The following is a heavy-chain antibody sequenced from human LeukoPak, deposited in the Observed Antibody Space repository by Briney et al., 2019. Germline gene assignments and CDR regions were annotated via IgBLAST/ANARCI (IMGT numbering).Heavy chain of an antibody. V-gene: IGHV4-34*01. CDR2: INHSGST. CDR1: GGSFSGYY. J-gene: IGHJ4*02. Sequence: SETLSLTCAVYGGSFSGYYWSWIRQPPGKGLEWIGEINHSGSTNYNPSLKSRVTISVDTSKNQFSLKLSSVTAADTAVYYCARLLYCSSTSCYRGFSGSYWGQGTLVTASS. D-gene: IGHD2-2*02. CDR3: ARLLYCSSTSCYRGFSGSY.